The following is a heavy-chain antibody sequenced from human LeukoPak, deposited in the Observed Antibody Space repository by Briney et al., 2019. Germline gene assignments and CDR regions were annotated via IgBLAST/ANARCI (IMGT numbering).Heavy chain of an antibody. CDR2: INPNSGGT. D-gene: IGHD2-2*01. CDR3: ARDIVVVPADIRSIAAFDY. Sequence: GASVKVSCKASGYTFTDYYMHWVRQAPGQGLEWMGWINPNSGGTNYAQKFQGRVTMTRDTSISTAYMELSRLRSDDTAVYSCARDIVVVPADIRSIAAFDYWGQGTLVTVSS. J-gene: IGHJ4*02. CDR1: GYTFTDYY. V-gene: IGHV1-2*02.